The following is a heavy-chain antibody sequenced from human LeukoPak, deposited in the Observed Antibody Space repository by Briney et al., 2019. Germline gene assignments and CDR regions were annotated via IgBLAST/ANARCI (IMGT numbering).Heavy chain of an antibody. Sequence: GGSLRLSCAASGFTFSSYAMSWVRQAPGKGLEWVSIISAGVGTTYYADSVKGRFTISRDNSKNTLYLQMNSLRAEDTAVYYCARGIAAAVWGQGTLVTVSS. CDR1: GFTFSSYA. CDR3: ARGIAAAV. D-gene: IGHD6-13*01. V-gene: IGHV3-23*01. CDR2: ISAGVGTT. J-gene: IGHJ4*02.